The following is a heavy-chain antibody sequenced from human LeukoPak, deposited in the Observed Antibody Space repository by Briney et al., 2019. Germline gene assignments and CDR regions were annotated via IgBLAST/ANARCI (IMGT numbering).Heavy chain of an antibody. CDR1: GYTFTGYY. V-gene: IGHV1-2*02. J-gene: IGHJ4*02. D-gene: IGHD3-22*01. CDR2: INPNSGGT. CDR3: ARDRHYYDSSGYYYDY. Sequence: ASVKVSCKASGYTFTGYYMHWVRQAPGQGLEWMGWINPNSGGTNYAQKFQGRVTMTTDTSTSTAYMELRSLRSDDTAVYYCARDRHYYDSSGYYYDYWGQGTLVTVSS.